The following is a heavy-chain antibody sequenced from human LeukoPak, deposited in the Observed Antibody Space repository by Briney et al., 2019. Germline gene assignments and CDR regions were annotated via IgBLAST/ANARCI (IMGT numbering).Heavy chain of an antibody. CDR1: GFTFSSYA. CDR3: ARDQGQEPTSAAGAFDY. V-gene: IGHV3-23*01. Sequence: PGGSLRLSCAAPGFTFSSYAMSWVRQAPGKGLEWVSAISGSGGSTYYADSVKGRFTISRDNSKNTLYLQMNSLRAEDTAVYYCARDQGQEPTSAAGAFDYWGQGTLVTVSS. D-gene: IGHD6-13*01. CDR2: ISGSGGST. J-gene: IGHJ4*02.